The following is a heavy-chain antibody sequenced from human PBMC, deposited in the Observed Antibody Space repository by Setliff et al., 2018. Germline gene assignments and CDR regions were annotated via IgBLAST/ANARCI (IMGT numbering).Heavy chain of an antibody. CDR3: AKKLPGVRYFDY. CDR1: GFTFSNYA. V-gene: IGHV3-23*01. D-gene: IGHD1-7*01. J-gene: IGHJ4*02. CDR2: ISDSGGTT. Sequence: GGSLRLSCAASGFTFSNYAMNWVRQAPGKGLEWVSVISDSGGTTHYADSVKGRFTISRDNSKNTLYLQMNSLRAEDTAVYYCAKKLPGVRYFDYCGQGTLVTVSS.